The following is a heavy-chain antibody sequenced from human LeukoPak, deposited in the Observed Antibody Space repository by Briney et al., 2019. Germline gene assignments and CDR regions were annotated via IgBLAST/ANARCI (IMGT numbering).Heavy chain of an antibody. CDR2: IKQDGSEK. CDR3: ARDRVWTVLY. Sequence: PGGSLRLSCAASGFTFSGYWMSWVRQAPGKGLEWVANIKQDGSEKYYVDSVKGRFTISRDNAKNSLYLQMSSLRADDTAVYYCARDRVWTVLYWGQGTLVTVSS. D-gene: IGHD6-13*01. V-gene: IGHV3-7*01. J-gene: IGHJ4*02. CDR1: GFTFSGYW.